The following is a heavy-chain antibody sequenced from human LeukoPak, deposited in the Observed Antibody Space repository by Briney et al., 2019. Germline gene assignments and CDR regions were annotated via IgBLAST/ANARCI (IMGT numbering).Heavy chain of an antibody. V-gene: IGHV3-33*06. CDR3: AKAFAPNAYYYDSSGYFLPYYYYYGMDV. CDR2: IWFDGIRK. Sequence: PGGSLRLSCAASGFTFSNYGMHWVRQVPGKGLEWVAAIWFDGIRKYYADSVKGRLTISRDNSKNTLYLQMNSLRAEDTAVYYCAKAFAPNAYYYDSSGYFLPYYYYYGMDVWGQGTTVTVSS. D-gene: IGHD3-22*01. CDR1: GFTFSNYG. J-gene: IGHJ6*02.